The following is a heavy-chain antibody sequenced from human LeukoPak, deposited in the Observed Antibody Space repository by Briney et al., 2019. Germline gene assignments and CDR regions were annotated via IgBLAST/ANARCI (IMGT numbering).Heavy chain of an antibody. Sequence: ASVKVSCKASGGTFSSYAISWVRQAPGQGLEWMGGIIPIFGTANYAQKLQGRVTMTTDTSTSTAYMELRSLRSDDTAVYYCARADSGDQFDPWGQGTLVTVSS. V-gene: IGHV1-69*05. J-gene: IGHJ5*02. CDR2: IIPIFGTA. D-gene: IGHD3-10*01. CDR3: ARADSGDQFDP. CDR1: GGTFSSYA.